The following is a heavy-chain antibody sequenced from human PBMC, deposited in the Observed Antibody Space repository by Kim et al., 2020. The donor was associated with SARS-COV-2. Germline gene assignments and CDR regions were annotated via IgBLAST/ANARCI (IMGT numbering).Heavy chain of an antibody. CDR2: IIPIFGTA. J-gene: IGHJ4*02. CDR1: GGTFSSYA. V-gene: IGHV1-69*13. CDR3: ARGGYYYGSGSYYPIDY. D-gene: IGHD3-10*01. Sequence: SVKVSCKASGGTFSSYAISWVRQAPGQGLEWMGGIIPIFGTANYAQKFQGRVTITADESTSTAYMELSSLRSEDTAVYYCARGGYYYGSGSYYPIDYWGQGTLVTVSS.